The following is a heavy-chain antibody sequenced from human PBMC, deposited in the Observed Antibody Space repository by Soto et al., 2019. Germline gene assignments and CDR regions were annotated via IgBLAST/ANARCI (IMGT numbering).Heavy chain of an antibody. Sequence: SLETLSLTCTVSDGSISSYYWSWIRQPPGKGLEWIGYIYGTGTTNYAPSLKNRVTMSLHTSKNQFSLTLSSVTAADTAMYYCAGFSSGTYLFGLWGPGTLVTVSS. J-gene: IGHJ4*02. V-gene: IGHV4-59*01. CDR2: IYGTGTT. CDR3: AGFSSGTYLFGL. CDR1: DGSISSYY. D-gene: IGHD1-26*01.